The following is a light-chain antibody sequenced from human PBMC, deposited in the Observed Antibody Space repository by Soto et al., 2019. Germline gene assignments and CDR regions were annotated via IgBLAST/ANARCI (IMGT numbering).Light chain of an antibody. V-gene: IGKV1-5*01. Sequence: DIRMTQSPSTLSPSAGDTATITCRASQSISRWLAWYQQKPGKAPKILISDASILENGVPSRFSGTGSGTEFTLTISNLQPDDFATYFCQQYNSFSLITFGQGTRLEIK. CDR1: QSISRW. CDR3: QQYNSFSLIT. J-gene: IGKJ5*01. CDR2: DAS.